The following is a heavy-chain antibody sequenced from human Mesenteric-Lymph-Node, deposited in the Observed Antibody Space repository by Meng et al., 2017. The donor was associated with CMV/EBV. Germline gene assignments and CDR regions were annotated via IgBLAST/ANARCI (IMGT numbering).Heavy chain of an antibody. V-gene: IGHV1-69*05. D-gene: IGHD1-20*01. CDR1: GGTVSSYA. CDR3: AREVTGTRGWFDP. CDR2: IIHIFGTA. J-gene: IGHJ5*02. Sequence: KASGGTVSSYAISWVRQAPGQGLEWMGGIIHIFGTANYAQKFQGRVTITTDESTSTAYMGLSSLRSEDTAVYYCAREVTGTRGWFDPWGQGTLVTVSS.